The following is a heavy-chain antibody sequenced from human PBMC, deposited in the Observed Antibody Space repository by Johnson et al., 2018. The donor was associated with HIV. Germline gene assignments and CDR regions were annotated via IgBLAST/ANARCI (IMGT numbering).Heavy chain of an antibody. Sequence: QVQLVESGGGVVQPGRSLRLSCVASGFTITTYGMHWVRQAPGKGLEWVAVIWYDGNNKYYADSVKGRFTISRDNSKNTLYLQMNNLRAEDTAMYYCARDSDISLGVAGAFDIWGQGTMVTVSA. J-gene: IGHJ3*02. D-gene: IGHD3-9*01. CDR1: GFTITTYG. CDR2: IWYDGNNK. V-gene: IGHV3-33*01. CDR3: ARDSDISLGVAGAFDI.